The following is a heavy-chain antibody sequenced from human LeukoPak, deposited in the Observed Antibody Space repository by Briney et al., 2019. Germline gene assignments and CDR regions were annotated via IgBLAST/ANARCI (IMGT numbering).Heavy chain of an antibody. D-gene: IGHD2-2*01. J-gene: IGHJ3*02. CDR1: GGTFSSYA. V-gene: IGHV1-69*04. Sequence: SVKVSCKASGGTFSSYAISWVRQAPGQGLEWMGRIIPILGIANYAQKFQGRVKITADRSTSTAYMELSSLRSEDTAVYYCARASQGYCSSTSCYAFDIWGQGTMVTVSS. CDR2: IIPILGIA. CDR3: ARASQGYCSSTSCYAFDI.